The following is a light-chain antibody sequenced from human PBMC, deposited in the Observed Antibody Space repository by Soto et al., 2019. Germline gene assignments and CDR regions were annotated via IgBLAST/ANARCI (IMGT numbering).Light chain of an antibody. CDR1: HSVSSSY. Sequence: EIVFTQSPGTLYLSPGERATLSCRASHSVSSSYLAWYQQKPGQAPRLLIYGASSRATGIPDRFSGSGSGTDFTLTISRLEPEDFAVYYCQQYGSSPPYTFGQGTKLEIK. CDR2: GAS. J-gene: IGKJ2*01. V-gene: IGKV3-20*01. CDR3: QQYGSSPPYT.